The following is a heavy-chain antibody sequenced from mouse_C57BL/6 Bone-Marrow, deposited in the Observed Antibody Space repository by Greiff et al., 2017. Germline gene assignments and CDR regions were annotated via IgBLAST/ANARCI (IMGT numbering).Heavy chain of an antibody. CDR1: GYIFTEYT. V-gene: IGHV1-62-2*01. CDR2: FYPGSGSI. J-gene: IGHJ2*01. Sequence: VQLQQSGAELVKPGASVKLSCKASGYIFTEYTIHWVKQRSGQGLEWIGWFYPGSGSIKYNERFKAKATLTADKSSNPGYMELSRWTSEDSAVYFCARHERYYDYEGYFDYWGQGTTLTVSS. D-gene: IGHD2-4*01. CDR3: ARHERYYDYEGYFDY.